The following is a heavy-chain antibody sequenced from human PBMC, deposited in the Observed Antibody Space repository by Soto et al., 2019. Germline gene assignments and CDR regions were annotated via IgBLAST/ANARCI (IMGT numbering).Heavy chain of an antibody. CDR3: VKGSSSPDY. Sequence: GGSLRLSCAASGFTFSGYAMSWVRQAPGKGLEWVSTITGTGGSTYYADSVTGRFTISRDKSKNTVYLQMDSLRAEDTAVYYCVKGSSSPDYWGQGTLVTVSS. J-gene: IGHJ4*02. V-gene: IGHV3-23*01. CDR1: GFTFSGYA. CDR2: ITGTGGST.